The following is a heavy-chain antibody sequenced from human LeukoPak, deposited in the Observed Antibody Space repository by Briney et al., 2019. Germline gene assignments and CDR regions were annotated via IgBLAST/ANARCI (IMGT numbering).Heavy chain of an antibody. V-gene: IGHV3-33*06. J-gene: IGHJ6*03. CDR2: IWYDGSNK. D-gene: IGHD3-3*01. CDR3: AKENRESITIFGVVIRDYYYYYMDV. CDR1: GFTFSSYG. Sequence: GRSLRLSCAASGFTFSSYGMHWVRQAPGKGLEWVAVIWYDGSNKYYADSVKGRFTISRDNSKNTLYLQMNSLRAEDTAVYYCAKENRESITIFGVVIRDYYYYYMDVWGKGTTVTVSS.